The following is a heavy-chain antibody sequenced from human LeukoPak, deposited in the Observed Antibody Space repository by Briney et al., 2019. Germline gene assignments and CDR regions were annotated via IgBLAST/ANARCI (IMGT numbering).Heavy chain of an antibody. D-gene: IGHD4-17*01. V-gene: IGHV3-74*01. Sequence: GGSLRLSCAASGFTFSSYWMHWVRQAPGKGLVWVSRISGDGRTTSYADSVKGRFTISRDNAKNTLYLQMSSLRVEDTAVYYCVGYGERWGQGTLVTVSS. CDR1: GFTFSSYW. J-gene: IGHJ4*02. CDR2: ISGDGRTT. CDR3: VGYGER.